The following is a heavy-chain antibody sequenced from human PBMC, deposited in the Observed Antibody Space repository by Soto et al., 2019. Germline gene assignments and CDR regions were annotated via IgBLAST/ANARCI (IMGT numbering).Heavy chain of an antibody. J-gene: IGHJ5*02. Sequence: QVQLVQSGAEVKKPGASVKVSCKASGYTFTSYYMHWVRQAPGQGLEWMGIINPSGGSTSYAQKVQGRVTMTRDTSTSTVYMELSSLRSEDTAVYYCARDRPHTYYDFWSGYFSGTWFDPWGQGTLVTVSS. CDR3: ARDRPHTYYDFWSGYFSGTWFDP. CDR1: GYTFTSYY. V-gene: IGHV1-46*03. CDR2: INPSGGST. D-gene: IGHD3-3*01.